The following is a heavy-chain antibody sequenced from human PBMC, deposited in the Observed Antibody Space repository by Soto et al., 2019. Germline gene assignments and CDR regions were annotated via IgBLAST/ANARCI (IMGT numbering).Heavy chain of an antibody. J-gene: IGHJ4*02. V-gene: IGHV4-31*03. CDR3: VRGGAAAVYFDY. CDR1: GGSISSGGYY. Sequence: SETLSLTCTVSGGSISSGGYYWSWIRQHPGKGLEWIGYIYYSGSTYYNPSLKSRVTISVDTSKNQFSLKLSSVTAADTAVYYCVRGGAAAVYFDYWGQGTLVTVSS. CDR2: IYYSGST. D-gene: IGHD6-13*01.